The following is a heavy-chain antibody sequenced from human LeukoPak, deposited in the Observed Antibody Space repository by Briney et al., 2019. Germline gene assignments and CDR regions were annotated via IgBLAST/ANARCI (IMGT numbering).Heavy chain of an antibody. CDR2: MRSKTENNAT. V-gene: IGHV3-73*01. CDR1: GFTFSDSG. CDR3: TNYDDSSDLWGY. J-gene: IGHJ4*02. D-gene: IGHD3-22*01. Sequence: TGGSLRLSCAASGFTFSDSGMHWVRQAPGTGLEWVGRMRSKTENNATAYAASVRGMFTISRDDSKNTAFLQMNSLKAEDTAVYYCTNYDDSSDLWGYWGQGTLVTVSS.